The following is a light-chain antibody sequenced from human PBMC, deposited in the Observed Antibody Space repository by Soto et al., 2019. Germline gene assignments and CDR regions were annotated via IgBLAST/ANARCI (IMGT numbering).Light chain of an antibody. J-gene: IGLJ1*01. CDR3: ASWDDSLNGPV. CDR1: SSNVGGNP. Sequence: QSALTQPPSASGTPGQRVTISCSGSSSNVGGNPVNWYQHVPTTAPRLLIYTNTQRPSGVPDRFSGSKSGTSASLAISGLQSEDEADYYCASWDDSLNGPVFGPGTKVTVL. V-gene: IGLV1-44*01. CDR2: TNT.